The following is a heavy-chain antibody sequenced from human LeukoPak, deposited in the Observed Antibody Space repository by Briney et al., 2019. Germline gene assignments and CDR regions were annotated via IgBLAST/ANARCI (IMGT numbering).Heavy chain of an antibody. CDR3: ARADGSHYGLKDY. J-gene: IGHJ4*02. CDR1: GFTFRSYW. V-gene: IGHV3-74*01. CDR2: ISPDGTSK. Sequence: PGRSLRLSCAASGFTFRSYWMHWVRQAPGKGLVWVSRISPDGTSKSYADSVKGRFTISRDNAKNTLSLQMNSLRAEDTGLYYCARADGSHYGLKDYWGQGTLVTVSS. D-gene: IGHD1-26*01.